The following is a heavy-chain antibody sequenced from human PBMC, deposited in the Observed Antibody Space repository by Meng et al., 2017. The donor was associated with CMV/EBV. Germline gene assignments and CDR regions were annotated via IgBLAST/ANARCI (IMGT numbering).Heavy chain of an antibody. CDR2: INPNSGGT. V-gene: IGHV1-2*02. CDR3: ATYIGNYINWYFDL. D-gene: IGHD1-7*01. J-gene: IGHJ2*01. Sequence: QGQRVESGAGVKKPGASVKVSCKASGYTFTGYYMHWVRQAPGQGLEWMGWINPNSGGTNYAQKFQGRVTMTRDTSISTAYMELSRLRSDDTAVYYCATYIGNYINWYFDLWGRGTLVTVSS. CDR1: GYTFTGYY.